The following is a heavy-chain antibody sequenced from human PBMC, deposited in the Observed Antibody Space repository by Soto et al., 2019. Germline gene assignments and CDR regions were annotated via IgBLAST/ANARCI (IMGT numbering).Heavy chain of an antibody. V-gene: IGHV1-8*01. CDR1: GYTFTSYD. J-gene: IGHJ6*02. CDR2: MNPNSGNT. Sequence: ASVKVSCKASGYTFTSYDINWVRQATGQGLEWMGWMNPNSGNTGYAQKFQGRVTMTRNTSISTAYMELSSLRSEDTAVYYCARDPPITESDAYYYYSYGMGVWGQRTTVRVSS. CDR3: ARDPPITESDAYYYYSYGMGV. D-gene: IGHD3-10*01.